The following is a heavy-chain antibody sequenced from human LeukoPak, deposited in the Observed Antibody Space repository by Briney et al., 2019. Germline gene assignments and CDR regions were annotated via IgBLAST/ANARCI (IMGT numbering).Heavy chain of an antibody. D-gene: IGHD1-14*01. V-gene: IGHV4-31*03. CDR3: ARHRHRVLDY. CDR1: GGSIRSGDYS. Sequence: PSETLSLTCTVSGGSIRSGDYSWNWIRQHPGKGLEWIGYIYYSGSTYYNPSLTSRVTMSVDTSKNQFSLKLSSVTAADTAVYYCARHRHRVLDYWGQGTLVTVSS. J-gene: IGHJ4*02. CDR2: IYYSGST.